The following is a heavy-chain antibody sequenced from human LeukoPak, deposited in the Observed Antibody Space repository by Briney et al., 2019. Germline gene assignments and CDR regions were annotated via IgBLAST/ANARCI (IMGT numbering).Heavy chain of an antibody. CDR2: INPNSGGT. V-gene: IGHV1-2*02. CDR1: GYTFTGSY. Sequence: ASVKVSCKASGYTFTGSYIHWVRQAPGEGLEWMGWINPNSGGTNYAQKFQGRVTMTRDTSISTAYMELSGLRYDDTAVYYCATTQYYYGSIGSYYDYWGQGTLATVSS. CDR3: ATTQYYYGSIGSYYDY. D-gene: IGHD3-10*01. J-gene: IGHJ4*02.